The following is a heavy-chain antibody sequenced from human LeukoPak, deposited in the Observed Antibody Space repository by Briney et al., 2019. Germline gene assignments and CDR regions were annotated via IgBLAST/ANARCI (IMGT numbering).Heavy chain of an antibody. CDR1: GYRFTSYW. CDR2: IYPGDSDT. V-gene: IGHV5-51*01. D-gene: IGHD3-16*01. Sequence: GESPEISRKGSGYRFTSYWIGWVRQMPGKGLEWMGIIYPGDSDTRYSPSFQGQVTISANKSISTAYLQWSSLKASDTAMYYCARQEVLGEQFDPWGQGTLVTVSS. J-gene: IGHJ5*02. CDR3: ARQEVLGEQFDP.